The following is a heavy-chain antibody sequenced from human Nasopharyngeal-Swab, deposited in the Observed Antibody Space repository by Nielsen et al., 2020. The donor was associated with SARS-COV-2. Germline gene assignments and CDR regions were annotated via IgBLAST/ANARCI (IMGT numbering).Heavy chain of an antibody. CDR3: ARGLSGIVPSPILGLGPYYYYYYMDV. CDR1: GGSFSADY. Sequence: SETLSLTCAVSGGSFSADYWGWIRQPPGRGLEWIGEITHSGSTNYNPSLKSRVTISVDPSKNQFSLRLSSVTAADTAVYYCARGLSGIVPSPILGLGPYYYYYYMDVWGKRTTVTVSS. D-gene: IGHD7-27*01. V-gene: IGHV4-34*01. J-gene: IGHJ6*03. CDR2: ITHSGST.